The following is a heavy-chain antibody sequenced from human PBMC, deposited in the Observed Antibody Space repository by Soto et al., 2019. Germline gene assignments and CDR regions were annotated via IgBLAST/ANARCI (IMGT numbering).Heavy chain of an antibody. V-gene: IGHV3-49*04. CDR1: GFTFGDYA. CDR2: IRSKAYGGTT. J-gene: IGHJ5*02. Sequence: GGSLRLSCTASGFTFGDYAMSWVRQAPGKGLEWVGFIRSKAYGGTTEYAVSVKGRFTISRDDSKSIAYLQMNSLKTEDTAVYYCTPAGPGFDPWGQGTLVTVSS. CDR3: TPAGPGFDP.